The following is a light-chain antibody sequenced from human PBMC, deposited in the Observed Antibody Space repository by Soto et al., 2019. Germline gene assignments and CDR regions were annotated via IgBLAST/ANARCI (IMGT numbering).Light chain of an antibody. CDR1: QGISSY. J-gene: IGKJ1*01. Sequence: AIRMTQSPSSLSASTGDRVTITCRASQGISSYLAWYQQKPGKAPKLLIYAASTLQSGVPSRFSGSGSWTDFTLTISCLQSEDFATDYCQQYYSYPWKFGQGTKVEIK. CDR2: AAS. CDR3: QQYYSYPWK. V-gene: IGKV1-8*01.